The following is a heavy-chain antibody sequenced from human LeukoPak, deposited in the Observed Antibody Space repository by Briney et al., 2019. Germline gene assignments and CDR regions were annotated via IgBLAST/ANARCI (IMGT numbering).Heavy chain of an antibody. CDR2: IIPIFGTA. V-gene: IGHV1-69*06. CDR3: ARNYQGVTVGFDP. D-gene: IGHD3-10*01. CDR1: GGTFSSYA. Sequence: SVKVSCKASGGTFSSYAISWVRQAPGQGLEWMGGIIPIFGTANYAQKFQGRVTITADKSTSTAYMELSSLRSEDAAVYYCARNYQGVTVGFDPWGQGTLVTVSS. J-gene: IGHJ5*02.